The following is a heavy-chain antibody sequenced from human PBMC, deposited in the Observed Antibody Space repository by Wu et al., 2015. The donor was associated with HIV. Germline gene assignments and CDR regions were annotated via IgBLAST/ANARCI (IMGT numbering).Heavy chain of an antibody. CDR1: GYTFTSYG. D-gene: IGHD6-19*01. CDR3: ARDQQWPTEYYHYYGMDV. V-gene: IGHV1-18*01. Sequence: VQLVQSGAEVKKPGASVKVSCKASGYTFTSYGISWVRQAPGQGLEWMGWISAYDSNTDYAQKFQGRVTMTTDTSTSTAYMELGSLRFDDTAVYYCARDQQWPTEYYHYYGMDVWGQGTDSHRLL. J-gene: IGHJ6*02. CDR2: ISAYDSNT.